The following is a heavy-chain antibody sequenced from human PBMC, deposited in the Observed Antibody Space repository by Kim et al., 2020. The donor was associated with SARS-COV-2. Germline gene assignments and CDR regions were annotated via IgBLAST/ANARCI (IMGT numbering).Heavy chain of an antibody. Sequence: GGSLRLSCAASGFTFNSYGMHWVRQAPGKGLEWVAVISYDGSNKYYADSVKGRFTISRDNSKNTLYLQMNFLRAEDTAVYYCAGCGTQWELLRWFDPWG. J-gene: IGHJ5*02. V-gene: IGHV3-30*03. CDR3: AGCGTQWELLRWFDP. CDR1: GFTFNSYG. D-gene: IGHD1-26*01. CDR2: ISYDGSNK.